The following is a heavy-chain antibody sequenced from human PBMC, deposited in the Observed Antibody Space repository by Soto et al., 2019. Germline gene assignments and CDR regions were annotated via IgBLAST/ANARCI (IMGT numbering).Heavy chain of an antibody. Sequence: QVQLVESGGGVVQPGRSLRLSCAASGFTFSSYGMHWVRQTPGKELEWVAIISSDGSNQHYADSVKGRFTISRDDSKNTLFLQMTSLRAEDRALYYCAKEPPPHWNFDYWGQGTLVTVSS. CDR3: AKEPPPHWNFDY. CDR2: ISSDGSNQ. J-gene: IGHJ4*02. V-gene: IGHV3-30*18. D-gene: IGHD3-3*01. CDR1: GFTFSSYG.